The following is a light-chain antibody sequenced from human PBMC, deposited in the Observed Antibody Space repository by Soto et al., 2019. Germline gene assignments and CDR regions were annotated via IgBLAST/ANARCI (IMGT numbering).Light chain of an antibody. CDR2: TDN. V-gene: IGLV1-44*01. CDR3: AAWDASLSAVV. J-gene: IGLJ2*01. Sequence: QSVLTQPPSASGTPGQKVTFSCSGSSSNIGTNAVNWYQQLPGTAPKLIIYTDNQRLSGVPDRFSVSKSGPAASLAISGLQSEDEADYYCAAWDASLSAVVFGGWTQMTVL. CDR1: SSNIGTNA.